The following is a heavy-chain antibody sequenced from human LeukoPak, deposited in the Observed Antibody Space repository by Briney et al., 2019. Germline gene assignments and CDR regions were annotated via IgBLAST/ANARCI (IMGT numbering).Heavy chain of an antibody. D-gene: IGHD1-26*01. CDR2: IDISGAYI. J-gene: IGHJ4*01. V-gene: IGHV3-21*01. Sequence: GGSLRLSSAASGFIVSDYNMNWVRQAPGQGLEWVSFIDISGAYITYADSVKGRFTISRDNAKNSLYLQMNSLRAEDTAVYYCARDLSATARAYDYWGQGTLVTVSS. CDR1: GFIVSDYN. CDR3: ARDLSATARAYDY.